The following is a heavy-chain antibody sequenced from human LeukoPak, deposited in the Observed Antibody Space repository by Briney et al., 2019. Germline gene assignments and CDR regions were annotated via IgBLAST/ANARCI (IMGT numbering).Heavy chain of an antibody. CDR1: RYTLTSYV. J-gene: IGHJ4*02. CDR2: ISAGNGNT. D-gene: IGHD6-13*01. CDR3: ARDFSSSWYVFGY. V-gene: IGHV1-3*01. Sequence: ASVKLSSKPSRYTLTSYVIHWVCQAPGQRPELMGWISAGNGNTKYSQKLQGRVPVTRDTSASTAYMELSSLRSEDTAVYYCARDFSSSWYVFGYWGQGILATVYS.